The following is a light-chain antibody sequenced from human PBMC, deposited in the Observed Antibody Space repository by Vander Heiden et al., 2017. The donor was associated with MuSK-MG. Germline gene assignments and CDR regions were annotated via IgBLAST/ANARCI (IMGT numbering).Light chain of an antibody. Sequence: SNALTQPPSVSVAPGQTASITCGGTNIGGDGVQWYQQKPDQAPVLVLFDDNDRPSGIPERFSGSTSWNTATLTISRVEVGDGADYYCQVWDTSRLQMVFGGGTNLTVL. CDR2: DDN. CDR1: NIGGDG. V-gene: IGLV3-21*02. CDR3: QVWDTSRLQMV. J-gene: IGLJ2*01.